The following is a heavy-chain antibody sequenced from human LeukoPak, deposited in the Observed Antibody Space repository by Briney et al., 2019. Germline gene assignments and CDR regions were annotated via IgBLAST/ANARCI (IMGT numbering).Heavy chain of an antibody. Sequence: GGSLRLSCAASGLTGSHNYVSWVRQAPGKGLEWVSAIHTSGDTCYADSVKGRFTISRDTSKNTLYLQINSLRVEDTAVYYCIVFGDSDHWGQGTLVTVSS. J-gene: IGHJ4*02. CDR2: IHTSGDT. CDR1: GLTGSHNY. V-gene: IGHV3-53*01. D-gene: IGHD4-17*01. CDR3: IVFGDSDH.